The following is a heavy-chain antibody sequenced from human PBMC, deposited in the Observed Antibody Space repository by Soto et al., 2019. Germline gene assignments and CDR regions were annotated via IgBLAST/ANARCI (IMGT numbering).Heavy chain of an antibody. Sequence: QVQLVQSGAEVQKTGASVRISCKTSGHALSYNYIHWVRQAPGQGLEWMGFMNPTTRYTLAAQDFQGRVTMTRDTSTTTFYLELSSLTPEDTAMYFCTKESGGFEFWGQGTQVTVSP. CDR3: TKESGGFEF. J-gene: IGHJ4*02. CDR2: MNPTTRYT. V-gene: IGHV1-46*01. D-gene: IGHD3-3*01. CDR1: GHALSYNY.